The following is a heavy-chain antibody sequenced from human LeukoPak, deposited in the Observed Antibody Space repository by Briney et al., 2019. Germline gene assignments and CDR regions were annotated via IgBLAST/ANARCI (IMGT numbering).Heavy chain of an antibody. CDR2: AYTDGSNQ. Sequence: PGGSLRLSCAASGFPFSSYGIHWVRQAPGKGLEWAAVAYTDGSNQYYADSVKGRFTISKDISQNTLFLQMNSLRAEDTALYYCATGGGFYYDHWGQGTLVTVSS. V-gene: IGHV3-33*01. CDR1: GFPFSSYG. J-gene: IGHJ4*02. CDR3: ATGGGFYYDH. D-gene: IGHD3-3*01.